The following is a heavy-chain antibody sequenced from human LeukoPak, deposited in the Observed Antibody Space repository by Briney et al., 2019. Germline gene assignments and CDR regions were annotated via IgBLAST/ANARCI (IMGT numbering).Heavy chain of an antibody. CDR2: IIPIFGTA. V-gene: IGHV1-69*05. D-gene: IGHD3-22*01. Sequence: GASVKVSCKASGYTFTSYGISWVRQAPGQGLEWMGGIIPIFGTANYAQKFQGRVTITTDESTSTAYMELSSLRSEDTAVYYCAILEGTSHYYDSSGYYGVFDYWGQGTLVTVSS. CDR3: AILEGTSHYYDSSGYYGVFDY. CDR1: GYTFTSYG. J-gene: IGHJ4*02.